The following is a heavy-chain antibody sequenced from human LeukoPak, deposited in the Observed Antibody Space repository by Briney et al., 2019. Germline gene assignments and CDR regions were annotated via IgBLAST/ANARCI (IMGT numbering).Heavy chain of an antibody. J-gene: IGHJ4*02. D-gene: IGHD7-27*01. CDR3: ARDRDLTGGFDY. CDR1: GGSISSYY. V-gene: IGHV4-59*01. CDR2: IYYSGST. Sequence: SETLPLTCTVSGGSISSYYWSWIRQPPGKGLEWIGYIYYSGSTNYNPSLKSRVTISVDTSKNQFSLKLSSVTAADTAVYYCARDRDLTGGFDYWGQGTLVTVSS.